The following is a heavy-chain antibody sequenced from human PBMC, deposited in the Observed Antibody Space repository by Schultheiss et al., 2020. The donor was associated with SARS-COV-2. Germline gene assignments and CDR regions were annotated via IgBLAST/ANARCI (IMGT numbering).Heavy chain of an antibody. V-gene: IGHV4-34*01. CDR2: INHSGST. CDR3: ARGARIDY. Sequence: SETLSLTCAVYGGSFSGYFWSWIRQPPGKWLEWIGEINHSGSTNYNPSLKSRVTISVDTSKNQFSLKLSSVTAADTAVYYCARGARIDYWGQGTLVTVSS. J-gene: IGHJ4*02. CDR1: GGSFSGYF.